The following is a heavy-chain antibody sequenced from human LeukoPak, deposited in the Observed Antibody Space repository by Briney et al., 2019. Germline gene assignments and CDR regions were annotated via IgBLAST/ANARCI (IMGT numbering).Heavy chain of an antibody. CDR3: ARLPFLDGNYAYYSGMDV. J-gene: IGHJ6*02. V-gene: IGHV4-59*08. CDR1: GGSISSYY. D-gene: IGHD4-17*01. Sequence: SETLSLTCTVSGGSISSYYWSWIRQPPGKGLEWIGYIYYSGSTNYNPSLKSRVTISVDTSKNQFSLKLSSVTAADTAVYYCARLPFLDGNYAYYSGMDVWGQGTTVTVSS. CDR2: IYYSGST.